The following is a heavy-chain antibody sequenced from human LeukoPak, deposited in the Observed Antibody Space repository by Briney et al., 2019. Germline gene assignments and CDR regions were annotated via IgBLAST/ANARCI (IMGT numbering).Heavy chain of an antibody. CDR3: ATDPSGGGRDYYYYMDV. CDR2: IRYDGSNK. J-gene: IGHJ6*03. Sequence: GGSLRLSCAASGFTFSSYWMHWVRQAPGKGLEWVAFIRYDGSNKYYADSVKGRFTISRDNSKNTLYLQMNSLRAEDTAVYYCATDPSGGGRDYYYYMDVWGKGTTVTVSS. D-gene: IGHD2-15*01. CDR1: GFTFSSYW. V-gene: IGHV3-30*02.